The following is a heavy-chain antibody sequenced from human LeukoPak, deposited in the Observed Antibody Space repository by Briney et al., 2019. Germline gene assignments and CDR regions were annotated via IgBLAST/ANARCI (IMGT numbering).Heavy chain of an antibody. CDR1: GYTFTSYA. V-gene: IGHV1-69*13. CDR2: IIPIFGTA. CDR3: ARVSRPPYGVYDY. J-gene: IGHJ4*02. Sequence: GASVKVSCKASGYTFTSYAMHWVRQAPGQGLEWMGGIIPIFGTANYAQKFQGRVTITADESTSTAYMELSSLRSEDTAVYYCARVSRPPYGVYDYWGQGTLVTVSS. D-gene: IGHD4-17*01.